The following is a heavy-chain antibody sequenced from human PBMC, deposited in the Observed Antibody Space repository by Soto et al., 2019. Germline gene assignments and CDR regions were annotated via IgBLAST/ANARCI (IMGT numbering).Heavy chain of an antibody. V-gene: IGHV3-23*01. J-gene: IGHJ4*02. D-gene: IGHD2-2*02. Sequence: PGGSLRLSCAASGFTFSNYAMHWVRQAPGKGLEWVSVISASGDRTFYADSVRGRFAATRDNSKSTLYLQMNTLRGEDTAVYYCAKAQYTGTSNTFDFRGQGALVTVSS. CDR1: GFTFSNYA. CDR2: ISASGDRT. CDR3: AKAQYTGTSNTFDF.